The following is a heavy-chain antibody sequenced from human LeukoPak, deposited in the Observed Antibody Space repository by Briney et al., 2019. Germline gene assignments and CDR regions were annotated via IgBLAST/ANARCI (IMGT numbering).Heavy chain of an antibody. J-gene: IGHJ4*02. CDR2: IYYSGST. CDR1: GFTFSRYS. CDR3: AGDYGDYYFDY. D-gene: IGHD4-17*01. V-gene: IGHV4-39*07. Sequence: PGGSLRLSCAASGFTFSRYSMNWVRQAPGKGLEWIGSIYYSGSTSYNPSLKSRVTISVDTSKNQFSLKLSSVTAADTAVYFCAGDYGDYYFDYWGQGTLVTVSS.